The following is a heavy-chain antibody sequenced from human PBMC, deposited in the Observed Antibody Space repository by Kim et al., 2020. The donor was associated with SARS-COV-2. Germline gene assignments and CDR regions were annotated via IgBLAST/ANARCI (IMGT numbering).Heavy chain of an antibody. D-gene: IGHD3-9*01. V-gene: IGHV3-23*01. J-gene: IGHJ4*02. CDR1: GLPFSILA. CDR2: ISGSGGST. CDR3: AKRKGRLRHFDWSFVF. Sequence: GGSLRLSCEVSGLPFSILAMSWVRQAPGQGLECVSTISGSGGSTYYADSVKGRFSISRDNSKNTLYLQMNSLRAEDTAIYYCAKRKGRLRHFDWSFVFWGQRARVTVST.